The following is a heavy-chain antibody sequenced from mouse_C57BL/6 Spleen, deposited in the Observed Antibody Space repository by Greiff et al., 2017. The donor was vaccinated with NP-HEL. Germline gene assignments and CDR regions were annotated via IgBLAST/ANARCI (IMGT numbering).Heavy chain of an antibody. J-gene: IGHJ2*01. Sequence: QVQLKQSGAELARPGASVKLSCKASGYTFTSYGISWVKQRPGQGLEWIGEIYPRSGNTYYNEKFKGKATLTADKSSSTAYMELRSLTSEDSAVYFCALTTVVATGGNYWGQGTTLTVSS. V-gene: IGHV1-81*01. CDR1: GYTFTSYG. CDR3: ALTTVVATGGNY. D-gene: IGHD1-1*01. CDR2: IYPRSGNT.